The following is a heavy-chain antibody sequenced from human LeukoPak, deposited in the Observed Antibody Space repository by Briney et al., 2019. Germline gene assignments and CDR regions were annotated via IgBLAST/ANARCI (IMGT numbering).Heavy chain of an antibody. CDR3: ARDGVPYYYGSGSHFDY. CDR2: ISSSSSTI. J-gene: IGHJ4*02. Sequence: GGSLRLSCAASGFTFSSYSMNWVRQAPGKGLEWVSYISSSSSTIYYADSVKGRFTISRDNAKNSLYLQMNSLRAEDTAVYYCARDGVPYYYGSGSHFDYWGQGTLVTVSS. CDR1: GFTFSSYS. V-gene: IGHV3-48*01. D-gene: IGHD3-10*01.